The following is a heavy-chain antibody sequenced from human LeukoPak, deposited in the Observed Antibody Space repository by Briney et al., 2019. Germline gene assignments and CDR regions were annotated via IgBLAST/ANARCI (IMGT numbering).Heavy chain of an antibody. V-gene: IGHV1-18*01. Sequence: WASVKVSCKASGYTFTSYGISWVRQAPGQGLEWMGWISAYNGNTNYAQKLQGRVTMTTDTSTSTAYMELRSLRSDDTAVYYCARGTYGDYYRVLVYWGQGTLVTVSS. CDR3: ARGTYGDYYRVLVY. CDR1: GYTFTSYG. D-gene: IGHD4-17*01. J-gene: IGHJ4*02. CDR2: ISAYNGNT.